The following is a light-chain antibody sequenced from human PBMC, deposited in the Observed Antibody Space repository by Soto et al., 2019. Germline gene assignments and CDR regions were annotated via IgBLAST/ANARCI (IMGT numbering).Light chain of an antibody. J-gene: IGLJ2*01. CDR1: KLGDKY. Sequence: SSELTQPPSVSVSPGQTASITCSGDKLGDKYACWYQQKPGQSPVLVIYQDSKRPSGIPERFSGSNSGNTATLTISGTQAMDEADYYCQAWDSSTVAFGGGTKVTVL. V-gene: IGLV3-1*01. CDR2: QDS. CDR3: QAWDSSTVA.